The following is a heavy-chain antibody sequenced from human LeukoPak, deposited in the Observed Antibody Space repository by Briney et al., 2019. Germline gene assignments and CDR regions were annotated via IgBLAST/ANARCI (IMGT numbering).Heavy chain of an antibody. CDR3: ASGDGYNSLGYFDY. V-gene: IGHV1-69*01. CDR1: GRTVSSYA. Sequence: SAKVSCKASGRTVSSYAISRVRQAPGQWLEWMGGTIPIFGTANYAQKFQGRVTITADESTSTAYMELSSLRSEDTAVYYCASGDGYNSLGYFDYWGQGTLVTVSS. D-gene: IGHD5-24*01. CDR2: TIPIFGTA. J-gene: IGHJ4*02.